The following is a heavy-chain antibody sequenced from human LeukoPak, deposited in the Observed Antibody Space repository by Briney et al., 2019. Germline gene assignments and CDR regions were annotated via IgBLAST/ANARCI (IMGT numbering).Heavy chain of an antibody. D-gene: IGHD3-10*01. CDR1: GGSISSYY. J-gene: IGHJ4*02. V-gene: IGHV4-4*07. CDR3: ARVSGKIYGSGSYYRFDY. CDR2: IYTSGST. Sequence: PSETLSLTCTVTGGSISSYYWTWIRKPAGKELEWIGRIYTSGSTNYNPSLKSRVTMSVDTSKNQFSLKLSSVTAADTAVYYCARVSGKIYGSGSYYRFDYWGQGTLVTVSS.